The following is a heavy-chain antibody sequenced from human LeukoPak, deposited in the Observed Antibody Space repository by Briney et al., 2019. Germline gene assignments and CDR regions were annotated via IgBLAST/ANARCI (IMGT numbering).Heavy chain of an antibody. CDR3: ASGWRAAAGTHSWDY. J-gene: IGHJ4*02. D-gene: IGHD6-13*01. V-gene: IGHV4-39*07. CDR1: GGSISSSSYY. CDR2: IYYSGST. Sequence: KPSETLSLTCTVSGGSISSSSYYWGWIRQPPGKGLEWIGSIYYSGSTYYNPSLKSRVTISVDTSKNQFSLKLSSVTAADTAVYYCASGWRAAAGTHSWDYWGQGTLVTVSS.